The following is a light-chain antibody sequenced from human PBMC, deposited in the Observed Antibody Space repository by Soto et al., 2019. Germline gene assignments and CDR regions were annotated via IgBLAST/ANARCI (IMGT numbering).Light chain of an antibody. CDR1: QSVSSY. J-gene: IGKJ1*01. CDR2: DAS. Sequence: EIVLTQSPATLSLSPGERATLSCRASQSVSSYLAWYQQKPGQAPRLLIYDASNRATGIPARFSGSGSGTDVTLTNSSLEPEDFAVYYCQQRSNLLWTFGQGTKVEIK. CDR3: QQRSNLLWT. V-gene: IGKV3-11*01.